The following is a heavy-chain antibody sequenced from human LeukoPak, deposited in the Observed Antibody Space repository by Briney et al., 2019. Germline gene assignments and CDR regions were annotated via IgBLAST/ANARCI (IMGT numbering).Heavy chain of an antibody. CDR1: GFTFTNYA. V-gene: IGHV3-23*01. D-gene: IGHD5-12*01. Sequence: GGSLRLSCTASGFTFTNYAMNWVRQAPGEGLEWVSTISGSGSISYYADSVKGRFTISRDDSKNTLYLQMNSLRAEDTAVYYCARGLYSGYDLEPFDYWGQGTLVTVS. CDR2: ISGSGSIS. J-gene: IGHJ4*02. CDR3: ARGLYSGYDLEPFDY.